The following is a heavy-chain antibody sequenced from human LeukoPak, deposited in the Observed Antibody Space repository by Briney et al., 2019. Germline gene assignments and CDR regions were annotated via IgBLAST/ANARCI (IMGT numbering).Heavy chain of an antibody. D-gene: IGHD1-1*01. V-gene: IGHV3-23*01. Sequence: GGSLRLSCAASGFTFSSYAMSWVRQAPGKGLEWVSAISGSGGSTYYADSVKGRFTISRDNSKNTLYLQMNSLRAEDTAVYYCAKDMRGSYLDRRHAFDIWGQGTMVTVSS. J-gene: IGHJ3*02. CDR3: AKDMRGSYLDRRHAFDI. CDR2: ISGSGGST. CDR1: GFTFSSYA.